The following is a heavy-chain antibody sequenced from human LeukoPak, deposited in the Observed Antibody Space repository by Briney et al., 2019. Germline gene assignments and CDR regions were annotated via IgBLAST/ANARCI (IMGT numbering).Heavy chain of an antibody. Sequence: PGRSLRLSCAASGFTFSTYGMHWVRQAPGKGLEWVAVIWYDGSNKYYADSVKGRFTISRDNSKNTLYLQMNSLRAEDTAVYYCARGGIVGATDYYYGMDVWGQGTTVTVSS. CDR2: IWYDGSNK. CDR3: ARGGIVGATDYYYGMDV. J-gene: IGHJ6*02. V-gene: IGHV3-33*01. CDR1: GFTFSTYG. D-gene: IGHD1-26*01.